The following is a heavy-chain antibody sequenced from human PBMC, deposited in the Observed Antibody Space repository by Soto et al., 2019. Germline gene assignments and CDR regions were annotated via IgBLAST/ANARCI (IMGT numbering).Heavy chain of an antibody. D-gene: IGHD1-26*01. V-gene: IGHV4-31*03. CDR2: IFYSGST. J-gene: IGHJ4*02. CDR1: GGSISSTGYF. Sequence: QVQLQESGPGLVKPSQTLSLTCTVSGGSISSTGYFWTWIRQHPGKGLEWIGYIFYSGSTFHNPSLKSRVTRSVCTSKKQFSLELSSVPAADTAVYYCAREAGSGDYFDYWGQGTMVTVSS. CDR3: AREAGSGDYFDY.